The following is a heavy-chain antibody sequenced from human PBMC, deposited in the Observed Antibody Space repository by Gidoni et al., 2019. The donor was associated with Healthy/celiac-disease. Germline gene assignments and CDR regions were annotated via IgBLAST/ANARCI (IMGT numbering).Heavy chain of an antibody. V-gene: IGHV3-64*01. J-gene: IGHJ6*02. CDR2: ISSNGGST. CDR3: ARGDYGDYDGVYYYYGMDV. CDR1: GFTLSSYA. Sequence: EVQLVESGGGLVQPGGSLRLSCAASGFTLSSYAMHWVRQAPGKGLEYVSAISSNGGSTYYANSVKGRFTISRDNSKNTLYLQMGSLRAEDMAVYYCARGDYGDYDGVYYYYGMDVWGQGTTVTVSS. D-gene: IGHD4-17*01.